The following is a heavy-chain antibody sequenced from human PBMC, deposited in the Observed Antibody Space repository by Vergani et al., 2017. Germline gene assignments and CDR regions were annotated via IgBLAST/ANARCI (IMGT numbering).Heavy chain of an antibody. CDR2: ISGSGGST. V-gene: IGHV3-23*01. Sequence: EVQLLESGGGLVQPGGSLRLSCAASGFTFSSYAMSWVRQAPGKGLEWVSAISGSGGSTYYADSVKGRFTISRDNSKNTLYLQMNSLRAEDTAVYYCARDLTPGGAAAGTSPFDYWGQGTLVTVSS. CDR1: GFTFSSYA. D-gene: IGHD6-13*01. J-gene: IGHJ4*02. CDR3: ARDLTPGGAAAGTSPFDY.